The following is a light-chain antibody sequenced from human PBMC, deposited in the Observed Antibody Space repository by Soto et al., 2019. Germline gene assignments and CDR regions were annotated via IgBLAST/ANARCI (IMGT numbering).Light chain of an antibody. Sequence: QSVLTQPPSASGSPGRSVTISCTGTSSDVGGYDYVSWFQQHPGKAPKLIIYEVTKRPSGVPDRFSASKSGNTASLTVSGLQAEDESAYYFSSFVSGNHYRLFCGGPNLTVL. V-gene: IGLV2-8*01. J-gene: IGLJ3*02. CDR2: EVT. CDR3: SSFVSGNHYRL. CDR1: SSDVGGYDY.